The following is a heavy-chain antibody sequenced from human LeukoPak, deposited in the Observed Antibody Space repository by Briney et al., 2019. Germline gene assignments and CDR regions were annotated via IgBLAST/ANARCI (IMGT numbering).Heavy chain of an antibody. J-gene: IGHJ4*02. CDR2: ISSSGSTI. Sequence: GGSLRLSCAASGFTFSSYEMNWVRQAPVNGLEWVSYISSSGSTIYYADSVKGRFTISRDNAKNSLYLQMNSLRAEDTAVYYCARELYSGFDYWGQGTLVTVSS. V-gene: IGHV3-48*03. CDR3: ARELYSGFDY. CDR1: GFTFSSYE. D-gene: IGHD5-12*01.